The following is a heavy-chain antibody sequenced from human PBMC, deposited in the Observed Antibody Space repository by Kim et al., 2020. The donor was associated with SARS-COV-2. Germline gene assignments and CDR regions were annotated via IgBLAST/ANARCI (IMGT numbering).Heavy chain of an antibody. V-gene: IGHV1-46*01. J-gene: IGHJ6*03. CDR2: VTT. Sequence: VTTSHPQKFQGRVPMTRDTSTRTVYMELSSLRSEDTAMYYCARGRPMDVWGKGTTVTVSS. CDR3: ARGRPMDV.